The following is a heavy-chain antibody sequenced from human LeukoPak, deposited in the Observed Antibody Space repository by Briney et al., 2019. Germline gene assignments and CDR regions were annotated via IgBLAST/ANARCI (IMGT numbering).Heavy chain of an antibody. Sequence: ASVMVSCKASGYTFTGYYMHWVRQAPGQGLEWMGRINPNSGGTNYAQKFQGRVTMTRDTSISTAYMELSRLRSDDTAVYYCARDFWWEGRYYFDYWGQGTLVTVSS. CDR1: GYTFTGYY. CDR2: INPNSGGT. CDR3: ARDFWWEGRYYFDY. D-gene: IGHD1-26*01. J-gene: IGHJ4*02. V-gene: IGHV1-2*06.